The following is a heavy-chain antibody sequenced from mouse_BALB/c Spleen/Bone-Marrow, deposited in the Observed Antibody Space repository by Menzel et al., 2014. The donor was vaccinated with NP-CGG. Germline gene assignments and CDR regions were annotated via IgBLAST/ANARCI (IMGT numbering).Heavy chain of an antibody. Sequence: VHLVESGAELVRPGSSVKISCKASGYAFXSFWMNWVKQRPGQGLEWIGQIYPGDGETNYNGKFKGKATLTADKSSSTAYMQLSSLTSEDSAVYFCARDDYGPDYWGQGTTLTVSS. CDR2: IYPGDGET. CDR1: GYAFXSFW. CDR3: ARDDYGPDY. D-gene: IGHD2-4*01. V-gene: IGHV1-80*01. J-gene: IGHJ2*01.